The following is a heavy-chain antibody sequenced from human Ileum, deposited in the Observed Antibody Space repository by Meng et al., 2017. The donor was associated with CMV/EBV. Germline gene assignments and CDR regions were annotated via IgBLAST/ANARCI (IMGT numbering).Heavy chain of an antibody. CDR2: TYYRSKWYN. V-gene: IGHV6-1*01. CDR3: TRAYYYDSSGYYDY. D-gene: IGHD3-22*01. CDR1: GDSVSSNSVT. J-gene: IGHJ4*02. Sequence: QVLLQQSGPGLVKPSHTLSLTCAISGDSVSSNSVTWNWIRQSPSRGLEWLGRTYYRSKWYNDYAVSVKSRITINPDTSKNQFSLQLNSMTPEDTAVYYCTRAYYYDSSGYYDYWGQGTLVTVSS.